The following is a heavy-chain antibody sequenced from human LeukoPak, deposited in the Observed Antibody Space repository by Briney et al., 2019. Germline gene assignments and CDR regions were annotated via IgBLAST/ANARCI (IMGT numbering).Heavy chain of an antibody. D-gene: IGHD1-1*01. Sequence: SETLSLTCTVSGASISTYYWSWIRQPPGKGLEWIGYIYYSGATNYNPSLKSRVTISLDTSKNQFSLKVNSVTAADTAVYYCARYGRGSRSFDYWGQGTLVTVSS. CDR2: IYYSGAT. V-gene: IGHV4-59*01. J-gene: IGHJ4*02. CDR3: ARYGRGSRSFDY. CDR1: GASISTYY.